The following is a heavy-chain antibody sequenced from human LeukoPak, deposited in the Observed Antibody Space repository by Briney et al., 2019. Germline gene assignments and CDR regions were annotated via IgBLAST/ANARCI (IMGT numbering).Heavy chain of an antibody. D-gene: IGHD3-10*01. Sequence: SETLSLTCAVSGGSISNTNWWSWVRQPPGKGLEWIGEIYHSGTTNYNPSFKSRVTMSVDTSKNQFSLKLSSVTAADTAVYYCARHSRYYYGSGRPRWWFDPWGQGTLVTVSS. CDR3: ARHSRYYYGSGRPRWWFDP. CDR1: GGSISNTNW. CDR2: IYHSGTT. V-gene: IGHV4-4*02. J-gene: IGHJ5*02.